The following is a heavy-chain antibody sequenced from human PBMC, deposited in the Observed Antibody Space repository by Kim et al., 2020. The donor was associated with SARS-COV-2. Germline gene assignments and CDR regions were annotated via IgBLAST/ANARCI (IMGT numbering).Heavy chain of an antibody. D-gene: IGHD4-4*01. V-gene: IGHV1-69*13. CDR1: GGTFSSYA. CDR2: IIPIFGTA. J-gene: IGHJ5*02. CDR3: VTDDYSNYDPSFNWFDP. Sequence: SVKVSCKASGGTFSSYAISWVRQAPGQGLEWMGGIIPIFGTANYAQKFQGRVTITADESTSTAYMELSSLRSEDTAVYYCVTDDYSNYDPSFNWFDPWGQGTLVTVSS.